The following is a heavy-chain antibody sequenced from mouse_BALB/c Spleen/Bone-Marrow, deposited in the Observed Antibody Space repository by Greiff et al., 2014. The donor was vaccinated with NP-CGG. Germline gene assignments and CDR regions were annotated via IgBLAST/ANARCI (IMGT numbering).Heavy chain of an antibody. J-gene: IGHJ2*01. CDR1: GFTFSSYA. V-gene: IGHV5-9-3*01. CDR2: ISSGGSYT. Sequence: EVQLVESGGGLVKPGGSLKLSCAASGFTFSSYAMSWVRQTPEKRLEWVATISSGGSYTYYPDSVKGRFTTSRDNAKNTLYLQMSSLRSEDTAMYYCARPGDYFDYWGQGTTLTVSS. CDR3: ARPGDYFDY.